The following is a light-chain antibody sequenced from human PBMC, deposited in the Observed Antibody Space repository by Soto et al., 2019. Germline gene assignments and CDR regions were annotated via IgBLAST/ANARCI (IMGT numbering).Light chain of an antibody. CDR3: SSFRISSSLVL. CDR2: DVS. V-gene: IGLV2-14*03. CDR1: SSDVGDGNY. Sequence: QSALTQPASVSGSPGQSITISCTGTSSDVGDGNYVSWYQQHPGKAPKLMIYDVSNRPSGVSDRFSGSKSGNTASLTISGLQAEDEADYYCSSFRISSSLVLFGGGTKLTV. J-gene: IGLJ2*01.